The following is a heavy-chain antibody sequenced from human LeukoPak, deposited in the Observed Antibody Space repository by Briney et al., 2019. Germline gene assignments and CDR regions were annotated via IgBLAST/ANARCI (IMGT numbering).Heavy chain of an antibody. Sequence: GGSLRLSCAASGFTFSSYSMNWVRQAPGKGLEWVSYISSSSSTIYYADSVKGRFTISRDNAKNSLYLQMNSLRAEDTAVYYCARESHSGYGDWFDPWGQGTLVTVSS. V-gene: IGHV3-48*04. D-gene: IGHD5-12*01. CDR1: GFTFSSYS. CDR3: ARESHSGYGDWFDP. CDR2: ISSSSSTI. J-gene: IGHJ5*02.